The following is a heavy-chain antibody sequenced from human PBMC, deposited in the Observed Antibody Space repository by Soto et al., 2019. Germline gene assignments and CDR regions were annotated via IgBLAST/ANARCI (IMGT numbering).Heavy chain of an antibody. J-gene: IGHJ5*02. V-gene: IGHV4-59*01. Sequence: SETLSLTCTVSGGSISSYYWSWIRQPPGKGLEWIGYIYYSGSTNYNPSLKSRVTISVDTSKNQFSLKLSSVTAADTAVYYCARELSDYDILTGYTYNWFDPWGQGTLVTVSS. CDR1: GGSISSYY. CDR2: IYYSGST. D-gene: IGHD3-9*01. CDR3: ARELSDYDILTGYTYNWFDP.